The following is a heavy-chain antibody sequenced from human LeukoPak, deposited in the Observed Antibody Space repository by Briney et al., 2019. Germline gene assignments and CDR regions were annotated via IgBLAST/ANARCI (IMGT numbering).Heavy chain of an antibody. D-gene: IGHD3-22*01. CDR3: AKTSYDSSGYYYFDY. CDR1: GFTFSSYA. CDR2: ISGSGGST. J-gene: IGHJ4*02. V-gene: IGHV3-23*01. Sequence: GGSLRLSCAASGFTFSSYAMSWVRQAPGKGLEWVSAISGSGGSTYYADSVKGRFTISRDNSKYTLYLQMNSLRAEDTAVYYCAKTSYDSSGYYYFDYWGQGTLVTVSS.